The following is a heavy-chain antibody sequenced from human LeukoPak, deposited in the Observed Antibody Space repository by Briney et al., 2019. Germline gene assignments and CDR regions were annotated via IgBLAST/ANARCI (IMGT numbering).Heavy chain of an antibody. V-gene: IGHV1-46*01. CDR3: AREWGAAAGEDYYYGMDV. CDR1: GYTFTSYY. D-gene: IGHD6-13*01. CDR2: INPSGGST. Sequence: ASVKVSCKASGYTFTSYYMHWVRQAPGQGLEWMGIINPSGGSTSYAQKFQGRVTMTRDTSTSTVYMELSSLRSEDTAEYYCAREWGAAAGEDYYYGMDVWGQGTTVTVSS. J-gene: IGHJ6*02.